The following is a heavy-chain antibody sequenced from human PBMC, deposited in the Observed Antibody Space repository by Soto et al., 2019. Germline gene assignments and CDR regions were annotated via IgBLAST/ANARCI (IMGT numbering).Heavy chain of an antibody. CDR2: ITSSSSTI. J-gene: IGHJ6*03. CDR1: EFTFSSYN. CDR3: AREDKNYYYYYMDV. V-gene: IGHV3-48*01. Sequence: GGSLRLSCAASEFTFSSYNMNWVRQAPGKGLEWVSYITSSSSTIYYADSVKGRFTISRDNAKNSLYLQMNSLRVEDTAVYYCAREDKNYYYYYMDVWGKGTTVTVSS.